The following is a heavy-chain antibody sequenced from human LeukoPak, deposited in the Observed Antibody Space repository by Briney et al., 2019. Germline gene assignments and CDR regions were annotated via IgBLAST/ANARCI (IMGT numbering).Heavy chain of an antibody. CDR2: ISSSSSLI. CDR1: GFSFCVYS. V-gene: IGHV3-48*04. D-gene: IGHD1-26*01. Sequence: GGSLRLSCAASGFSFCVYSMNWVRQAPGKGLEWVSYISSSSSLIYYADSVQGRFTISRDNAKNLLYLQLNSLRVEDTAVYYCAREGGKDFDYWGQGSLVTVSS. CDR3: AREGGKDFDY. J-gene: IGHJ4*02.